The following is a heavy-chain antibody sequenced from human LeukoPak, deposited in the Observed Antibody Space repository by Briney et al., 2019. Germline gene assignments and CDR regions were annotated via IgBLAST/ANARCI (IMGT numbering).Heavy chain of an antibody. CDR3: ARTFFNFWSGYYTYYFDY. CDR1: GGSFSGYY. Sequence: PSGTLSLTCAVYGGSFSGYYWSWIRQPPGKGLEWIGEINHSGSTNYNPSLKSRVTISVDTSKNQFSLKLSSVTAADTAVYYCARTFFNFWSGYYTYYFDYWGQGTLVTVSS. V-gene: IGHV4-34*01. D-gene: IGHD3-3*01. J-gene: IGHJ4*02. CDR2: INHSGST.